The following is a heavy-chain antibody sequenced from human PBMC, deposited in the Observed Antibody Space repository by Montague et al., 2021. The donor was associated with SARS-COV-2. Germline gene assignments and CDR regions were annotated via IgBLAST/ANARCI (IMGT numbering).Heavy chain of an antibody. D-gene: IGHD6-6*01. CDR3: ARGTDAARLAF. V-gene: IGHV4-34*01. J-gene: IGHJ4*02. CDR1: GGSFSDNI. Sequence: SETLSLTCAVYGGSFSDNIWSWIRQPPGKGLEWIGEIYPGGSTHYNPSLRSRVTMSRDTPERQFSLKLNSVTAADAAIYYCARGTDAARLAFWGQGALVIVSS. CDR2: IYPGGST.